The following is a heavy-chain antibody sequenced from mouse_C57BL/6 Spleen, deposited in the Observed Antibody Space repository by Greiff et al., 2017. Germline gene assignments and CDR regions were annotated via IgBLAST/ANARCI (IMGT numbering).Heavy chain of an antibody. CDR2: IDPNSGGT. Sequence: VQLQQPGAELVKPGASVKLSCKASGYTFTSYWMHWVKQRPGRGLEWIGRIDPNSGGTKYNEKFKSKATLTVDKPSSTAYMQRSSLTSEDSAVYYCARRAGTGDYAMDYWGQGTSVTVSS. CDR3: ARRAGTGDYAMDY. V-gene: IGHV1-72*01. J-gene: IGHJ4*01. D-gene: IGHD3-1*01. CDR1: GYTFTSYW.